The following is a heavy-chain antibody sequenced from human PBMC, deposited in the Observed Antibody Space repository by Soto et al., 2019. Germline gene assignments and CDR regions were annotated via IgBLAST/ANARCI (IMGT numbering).Heavy chain of an antibody. CDR1: GYTFTSFG. D-gene: IGHD2-2*01. CDR3: TRGWGTNGYYGMDV. V-gene: IGHV1-18*01. J-gene: IGHJ6*02. CDR2: ISAYNGNT. Sequence: QVRLVQSGAEVKKPGASVKVSCKASGYTFTSFGISWVRQAPGQGLEWMGWISAYNGNTNYALKVQGRVTMTTDTSTSTAYMELRSLRSDDTAVYYCTRGWGTNGYYGMDVWGQGTTVTVSS.